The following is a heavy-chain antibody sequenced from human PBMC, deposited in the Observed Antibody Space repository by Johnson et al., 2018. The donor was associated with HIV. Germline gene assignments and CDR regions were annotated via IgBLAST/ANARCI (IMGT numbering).Heavy chain of an antibody. D-gene: IGHD2-15*01. CDR1: EFTFDDYA. Sequence: VQLVESGGGVVRPGGSLRLSCAASEFTFDDYAMSWVRQVPGKGLEWVSYISSNGSTIYYADSVKGRFTFSRDNAKNSLYLQMNSLRAEDTAVYYCAKEALRGGEYDAFDIWGQGTMVTVS. V-gene: IGHV3-48*03. CDR3: AKEALRGGEYDAFDI. J-gene: IGHJ3*02. CDR2: ISSNGSTI.